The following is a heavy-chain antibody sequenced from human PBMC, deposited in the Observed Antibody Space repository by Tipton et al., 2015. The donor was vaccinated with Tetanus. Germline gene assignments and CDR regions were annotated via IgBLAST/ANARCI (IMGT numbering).Heavy chain of an antibody. CDR1: GGPVSSSNW. CDR2: IYYSGTT. V-gene: IGHV4-4*02. Sequence: GSLRLSCDVSGGPVSSSNWWSWVRQAPGKGLEWIGEIYYSGTTNYNPSLKSRVTISTDKSKNQVSLRLNSVTAADTAVYYCAKDPASRGWFDPWGQGTLVSVSS. CDR3: AKDPASRGWFDP. J-gene: IGHJ5*02.